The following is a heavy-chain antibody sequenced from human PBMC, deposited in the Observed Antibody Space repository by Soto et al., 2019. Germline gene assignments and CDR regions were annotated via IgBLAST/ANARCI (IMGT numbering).Heavy chain of an antibody. Sequence: DVQLVESGGGLVQPGGSLRLSCAASGFTFSSYSMNWVRQAPGKGLEWVSYISSGSSTIYYADSVKGRFTISRDNAKNSLYLQMDSLRAEDTAVYYATRSAYIDVWGTGTTVTVSS. CDR2: ISSGSSTI. V-gene: IGHV3-48*01. D-gene: IGHD2-2*01. CDR3: TRSAYIDV. CDR1: GFTFSSYS. J-gene: IGHJ6*03.